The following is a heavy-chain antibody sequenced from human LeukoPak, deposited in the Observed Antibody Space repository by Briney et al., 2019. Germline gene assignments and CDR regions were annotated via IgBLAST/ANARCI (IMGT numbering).Heavy chain of an antibody. D-gene: IGHD6-19*01. CDR1: GYTFTGYY. CDR3: ARHVLAGMDSSGENYYYYYYMDV. Sequence: ASVKVSCKASGYTFTGYYMHWVRQAPGQGLEWMGWINPNSGGTNYAQKFQGRVTMTRDTSISTAYMELSRLRSDDTAVYYCARHVLAGMDSSGENYYYYYYMDVWGKGTTVTVSS. V-gene: IGHV1-2*02. J-gene: IGHJ6*03. CDR2: INPNSGGT.